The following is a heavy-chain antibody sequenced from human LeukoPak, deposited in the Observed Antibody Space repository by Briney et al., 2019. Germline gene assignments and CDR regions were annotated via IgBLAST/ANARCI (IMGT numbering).Heavy chain of an antibody. V-gene: IGHV3-30*18. J-gene: IGHJ1*01. D-gene: IGHD3-22*01. CDR2: ISYDGSNK. CDR1: GFTFSSYG. Sequence: GRSLRLSCAASGFTFSSYGMRWVRQAPGKGLEWVAVISYDGSNKYYADSVKGRFTISRDNSKNTLYLQMNSLRAEDTAVYYCAKAFPDSAYYYDSSGYYYPEYFQHWGQGTLVTVSS. CDR3: AKAFPDSAYYYDSSGYYYPEYFQH.